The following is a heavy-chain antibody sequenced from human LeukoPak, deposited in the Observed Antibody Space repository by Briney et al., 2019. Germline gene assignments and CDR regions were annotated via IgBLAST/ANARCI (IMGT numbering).Heavy chain of an antibody. V-gene: IGHV3-15*01. D-gene: IGHD6-19*01. J-gene: IGHJ4*02. CDR3: GAEYSGGWYVFDS. Sequence: GGSLRLSCAAPGFSFPNAWMSWVRQAPGKGLKWVGRIKSKSDGATTEYAAPVKGRFIISRDDSKNTLHLQMNSLKTEDTAVYYCGAEYSGGWYVFDSWGQGTLVTVSA. CDR2: IKSKSDGATT. CDR1: GFSFPNAW.